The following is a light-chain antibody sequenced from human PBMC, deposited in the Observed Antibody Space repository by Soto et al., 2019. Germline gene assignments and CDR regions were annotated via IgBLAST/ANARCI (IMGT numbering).Light chain of an antibody. J-gene: IGKJ3*01. CDR1: QNINIY. V-gene: IGKV1-39*01. CDR2: ESS. Sequence: DIELTQSPSSLSASVGDRVTVTCRSSQNINIYLNWYQQKPGKAPKLLIFESSNLQSGVPSKFSGSGSRRDFTLTIRSLQREECATYVCQQTSSAPFTFGPETKVDF. CDR3: QQTSSAPFT.